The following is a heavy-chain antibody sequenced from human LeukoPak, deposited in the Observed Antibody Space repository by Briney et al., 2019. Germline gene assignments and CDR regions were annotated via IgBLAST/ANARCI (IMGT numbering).Heavy chain of an antibody. CDR1: GFTFSSYW. D-gene: IGHD3-16*01. Sequence: GGSLRLSCAASGFTFSSYWMSWVRQAPGKGLEWVANIKQDGSEKYYVDSVKGRFTISRDNAKNSLYLQMNSLRAEDTAVYYCARDFEERGGPYYYYMDVRGKGTTVTVSS. CDR3: ARDFEERGGPYYYYMDV. J-gene: IGHJ6*03. CDR2: IKQDGSEK. V-gene: IGHV3-7*01.